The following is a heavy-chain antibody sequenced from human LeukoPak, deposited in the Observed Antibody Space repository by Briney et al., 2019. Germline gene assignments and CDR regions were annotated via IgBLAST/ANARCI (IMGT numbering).Heavy chain of an antibody. CDR3: ARGEYCSSTSCPYYFDY. Sequence: PGGSLRLSCAASGFTFSSYSMNWVRQAPGEGLEWVSYISSSSSTIYYADSVKGRFTISRDNAKNSLYLQMNSLRAEDTAVYYCARGEYCSSTSCPYYFDYWGQGTLVTVSS. CDR2: ISSSSSTI. D-gene: IGHD2-2*01. J-gene: IGHJ4*02. CDR1: GFTFSSYS. V-gene: IGHV3-48*01.